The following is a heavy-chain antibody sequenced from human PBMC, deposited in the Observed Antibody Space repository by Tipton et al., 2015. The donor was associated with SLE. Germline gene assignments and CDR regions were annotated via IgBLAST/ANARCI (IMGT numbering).Heavy chain of an antibody. CDR1: GGSISSYY. V-gene: IGHV4-59*08. CDR2: IYYSGST. J-gene: IGHJ4*02. CDR3: ARSAPDCTGGVCCLYYFDY. D-gene: IGHD2-8*02. Sequence: TLSLTCTVSGGSISSYYWSWIRQPPGKGLEWIGHIYYSGSTNYNPSLKSRVTISVDPPKDQFSLKLSSVTAAYTAVYYCARSAPDCTGGVCCLYYFDYWGQGTLVSVSS.